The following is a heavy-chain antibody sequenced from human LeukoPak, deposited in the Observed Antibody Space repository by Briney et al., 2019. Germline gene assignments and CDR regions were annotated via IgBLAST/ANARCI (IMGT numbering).Heavy chain of an antibody. J-gene: IGHJ4*02. CDR1: GYSFSTIY. V-gene: IGHV1-46*04. CDR2: INPNNGAT. CDR3: ARGIAAAVPFDY. Sequence: ASVKVSCKASGYSFSTIYMHWVRQAPGQGLEWLGIINPNNGATTYAQELQGRVTMTSDTSTSTVYLELSSLRSEDTAVYYCARGIAAAVPFDYWGQGTLVTVSS. D-gene: IGHD6-13*01.